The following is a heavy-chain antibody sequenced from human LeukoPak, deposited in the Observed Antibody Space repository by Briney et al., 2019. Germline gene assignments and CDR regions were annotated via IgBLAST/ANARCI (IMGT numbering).Heavy chain of an antibody. D-gene: IGHD6-19*01. CDR1: GFTVSSNY. V-gene: IGHV3-53*01. CDR3: ARDLKRPAVAGQAPYFDY. J-gene: IGHJ4*02. Sequence: SGGSLRLSCAASGFTVSSNYMSWVRQAPGKGLEWVSVIYSGGSTYYADSVKGRFTISRDNSKNTLYLHMNSLRAEDTAVYYCARDLKRPAVAGQAPYFDYWGQGTLVTVPS. CDR2: IYSGGST.